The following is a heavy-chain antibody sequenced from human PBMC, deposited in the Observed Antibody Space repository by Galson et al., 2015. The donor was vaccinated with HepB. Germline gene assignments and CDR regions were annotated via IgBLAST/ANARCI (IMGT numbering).Heavy chain of an antibody. CDR3: ARGEEAARYYYFDP. CDR1: GGTFSNYA. D-gene: IGHD6-6*01. V-gene: IGHV1-69*06. Sequence: SVKVSCKASGGTFSNYAIFWVRQAPGQGLEWMGGIIPIYDTANYAQKFQGRVTITADKSTSTAYMELSSLRSEDTAMYYCARGEEAARYYYFDPWGQGTLVTVSS. J-gene: IGHJ5*02. CDR2: IIPIYDTA.